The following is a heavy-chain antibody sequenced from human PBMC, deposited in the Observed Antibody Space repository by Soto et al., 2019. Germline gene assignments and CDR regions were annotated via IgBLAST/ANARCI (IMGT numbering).Heavy chain of an antibody. Sequence: QEQLVESGGGVVQAGRSLRLSCAASGFTFSFYGMHWVRQAPGKGLEWVAVISYDGSEKYYADSVKGRFTMSRDNSKKMVYLEMSSLRPEATSVYYFAKERRYSFDAFDICGHGTMVTGSP. J-gene: IGHJ3*02. CDR1: GFTFSFYG. CDR3: AKERRYSFDAFDI. D-gene: IGHD5-12*01. CDR2: ISYDGSEK. V-gene: IGHV3-30*18.